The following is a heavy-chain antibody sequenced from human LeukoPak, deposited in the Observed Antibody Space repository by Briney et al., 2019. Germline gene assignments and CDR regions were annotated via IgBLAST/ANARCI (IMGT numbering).Heavy chain of an antibody. D-gene: IGHD5-12*01. CDR2: IYYSGST. CDR1: SGSVSSGSYY. J-gene: IGHJ4*02. CDR3: ARQVRSGYSVGY. V-gene: IGHV4-61*01. Sequence: SETLSLTCTVSSGSVSSGSYYWSWIRQPPGKGLEWIGFIYYSGSTNYNPSLKSRVTISVDTSKNQFSLNLSSVTAADTAVYYCARQVRSGYSVGYWGQGTLVTVSS.